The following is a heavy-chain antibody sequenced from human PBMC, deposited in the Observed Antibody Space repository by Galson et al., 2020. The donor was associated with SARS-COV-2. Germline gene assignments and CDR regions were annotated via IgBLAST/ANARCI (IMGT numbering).Heavy chain of an antibody. CDR2: VNHSGRT. D-gene: IGHD5-18*01. Sequence: SETLSLTCAVYGGSFSDYYWIWIRQPPGEGLEWIGEVNHSGRTNYNPSLKSRVTISVATSTNQFSLKLDSVTAADTAVYYCARGRAMVAIEGSFDYWGQGTQVTVSS. CDR1: GGSFSDYY. CDR3: ARGRAMVAIEGSFDY. V-gene: IGHV4-34*01. J-gene: IGHJ4*02.